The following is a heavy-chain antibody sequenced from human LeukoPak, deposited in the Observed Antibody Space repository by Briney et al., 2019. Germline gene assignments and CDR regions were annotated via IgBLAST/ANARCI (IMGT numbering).Heavy chain of an antibody. D-gene: IGHD2-21*02. CDR2: INHSGYT. CDR1: GVSFDDYY. Sequence: PSETLSLTCAVSGVSFDDYYWSWVRQTPGKGLEWIGEINHSGYTNDSPTLKSRVTLSIDTSRKQFSLNLRSVTVADTGIYYCTRMTAGHDYWGQGTLVTVSS. J-gene: IGHJ4*02. V-gene: IGHV4-34*01. CDR3: TRMTAGHDY.